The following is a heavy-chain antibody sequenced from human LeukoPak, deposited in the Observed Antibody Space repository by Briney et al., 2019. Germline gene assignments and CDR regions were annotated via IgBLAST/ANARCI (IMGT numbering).Heavy chain of an antibody. D-gene: IGHD2/OR15-2a*01. CDR1: GFTFSSYA. Sequence: GGSLRLSCAASGFTFSSYAMSWVRQAPGKGLEWVSGSGSDGSTNYADSVKGRFTISRENSKNTLYLQMNSLRAEDTAVYYCAKDSAKKYDDYWGQGTLVTVSS. V-gene: IGHV3-23*01. CDR3: AKDSAKKYDDY. CDR2: SGSDGST. J-gene: IGHJ4*02.